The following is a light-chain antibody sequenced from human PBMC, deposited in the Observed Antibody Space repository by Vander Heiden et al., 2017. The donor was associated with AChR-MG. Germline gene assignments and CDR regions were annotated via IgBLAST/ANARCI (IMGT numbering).Light chain of an antibody. CDR1: QSVSSS. CDR3: QQRSNWPLLT. Sequence: EIVLTQSPATLSLSPGERATLSCRASQSVSSSLVWYQQKPGQAPRLLIYDASNRATGIPARFSGSGSGTDFTLTISSLEPEDFAVYYCQQRSNWPLLTFGGGTKVEIK. J-gene: IGKJ4*01. V-gene: IGKV3-11*01. CDR2: DAS.